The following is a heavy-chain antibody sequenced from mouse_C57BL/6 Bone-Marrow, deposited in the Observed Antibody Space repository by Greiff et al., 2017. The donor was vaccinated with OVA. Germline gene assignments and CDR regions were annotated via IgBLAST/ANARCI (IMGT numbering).Heavy chain of an antibody. CDR3: ARSTTDFDY. J-gene: IGHJ2*01. D-gene: IGHD1-1*01. Sequence: QVQLQQPGAELVKPGASVKLSCKASGYTFTGYWMHWVKQRPGQGLEWIGVIHPNSGSTNYNEKFKSKATLTVDKSSSTSYMQLSSLTSEDSAVYYCARSTTDFDYWGQGTTLTVSS. V-gene: IGHV1-64*01. CDR2: IHPNSGST. CDR1: GYTFTGYW.